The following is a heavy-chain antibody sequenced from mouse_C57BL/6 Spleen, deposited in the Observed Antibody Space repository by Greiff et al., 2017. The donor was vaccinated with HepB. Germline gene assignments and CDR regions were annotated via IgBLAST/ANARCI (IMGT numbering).Heavy chain of an antibody. D-gene: IGHD1-1*01. CDR2: ISSGSSTI. CDR1: GFTFSDYG. J-gene: IGHJ2*01. Sequence: EVHLVESGGGLVKPGGSLKLSCAASGFTFSDYGMHWVRQAPEKGLEWVAYISSGSSTIYYADTVKGRFTISRDNAKNTLFLQMTSLRSEDTAMYYCARNYYGSSEDFDYWGQGTTLTVSS. V-gene: IGHV5-17*01. CDR3: ARNYYGSSEDFDY.